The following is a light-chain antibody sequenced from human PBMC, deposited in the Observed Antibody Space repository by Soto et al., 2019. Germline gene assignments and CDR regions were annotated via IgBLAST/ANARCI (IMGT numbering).Light chain of an antibody. V-gene: IGLV2-14*01. Sequence: QSALTQPASVSGSPGQSITISCTGTSSDVGGYNYVSWYQQHPGKAPKLMIYEVSNRPSGVSNRFSGSKSGNTASLTISGLQAEDEADYYCSSYTSSLPLVFGGGTKVTVL. CDR2: EVS. CDR1: SSDVGGYNY. J-gene: IGLJ2*01. CDR3: SSYTSSLPLV.